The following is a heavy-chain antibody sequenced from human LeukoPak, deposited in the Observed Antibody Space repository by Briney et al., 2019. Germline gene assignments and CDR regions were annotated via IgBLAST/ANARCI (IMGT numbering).Heavy chain of an antibody. J-gene: IGHJ4*02. CDR2: ISGSGGST. D-gene: IGHD1-1*01. Sequence: PGGSLRLSCAASGFIFRSYAMSWVRQAPGKGLEWVSGISGSGGSTYYADSAKGRFTISRDNSKNTLYLQMNSLRAEDTAVYYWGKEGHNKSYLDCGGQGPLVTVSS. CDR1: GFIFRSYA. CDR3: GKEGHNKSYLDC. V-gene: IGHV3-23*01.